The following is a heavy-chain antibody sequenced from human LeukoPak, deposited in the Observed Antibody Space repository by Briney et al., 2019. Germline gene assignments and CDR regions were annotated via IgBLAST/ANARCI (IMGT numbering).Heavy chain of an antibody. D-gene: IGHD2-15*01. Sequence: GGSLRLSCEGSGFTFSNYWMGWVRQAPGKGLQWVANIKTDGSEKYYVDSVKGRFTISRDNAKNSLYLQMNSLRAEDTAVYYCARATWDSWGQGALVTVSS. CDR2: IKTDGSEK. J-gene: IGHJ4*02. CDR1: GFTFSNYW. CDR3: ARATWDS. V-gene: IGHV3-7*01.